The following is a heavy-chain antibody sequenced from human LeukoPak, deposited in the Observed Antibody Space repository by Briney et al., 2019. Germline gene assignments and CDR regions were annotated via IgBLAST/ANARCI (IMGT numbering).Heavy chain of an antibody. V-gene: IGHV3-33*06. CDR2: IWYDGSNK. CDR1: GFTFSSYG. D-gene: IGHD2-15*01. CDR3: AKADCSGGSCYYSDY. J-gene: IGHJ4*02. Sequence: GGSLRLSCAASGFTFSSYGMHWVRQAPGKGLEWVAVIWYDGSNKYYADSVKGRFTISRDNSKNTLYLQVNSLRAEDTAVYYCAKADCSGGSCYYSDYWGQGTMVTVSS.